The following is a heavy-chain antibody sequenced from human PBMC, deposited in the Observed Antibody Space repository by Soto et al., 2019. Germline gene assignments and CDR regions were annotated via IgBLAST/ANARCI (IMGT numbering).Heavy chain of an antibody. CDR1: GASISGFY. CDR3: VRDGTKTLRDWFDP. CDR2: IYATGTT. J-gene: IGHJ5*02. Sequence: QVQLQDSGPGLVKPSETLSLTCTVSGASISGFYWSWIRKSAGQGLEWIGRIYATGTTDYNPSLKSRVMMSVDTSKKQFSLKLRSGTAADTAGYYCVRDGTKTLRDWFDPWGQGISVTVSS. V-gene: IGHV4-4*07. D-gene: IGHD1-1*01.